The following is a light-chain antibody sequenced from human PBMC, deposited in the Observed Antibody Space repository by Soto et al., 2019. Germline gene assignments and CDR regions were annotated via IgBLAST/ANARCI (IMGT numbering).Light chain of an antibody. CDR2: RNN. J-gene: IGLJ3*02. CDR1: TPNIGSNY. V-gene: IGLV1-47*01. Sequence: QSGLTQPPSASGTPGQRVIISCSGKTPNIGSNYVYWYRHLPGTSPQLLIYRNNQRPSGVPDRFSGSKSRTSASLAISGLRSEDEADYSCASWDDSLSGRVFGGGTKLTVL. CDR3: ASWDDSLSGRV.